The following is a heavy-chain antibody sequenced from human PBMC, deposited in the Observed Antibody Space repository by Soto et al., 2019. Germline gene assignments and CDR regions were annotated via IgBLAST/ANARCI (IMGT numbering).Heavy chain of an antibody. CDR3: AKNGQPPYYYYGMDV. J-gene: IGHJ6*02. CDR2: ISGYNGDT. CDR1: GYTFSRYG. V-gene: IGHV1-18*01. D-gene: IGHD2-8*01. Sequence: QGQLVQSGPEVKKPGASVKVSCKASGYTFSRYGISWVRQAPGQGLEWMGWISGYNGDTKYAQKGQGRVTMTIDTSTDTAYMELRSLTADDTAIYYCAKNGQPPYYYYGMDVWGQGTTVTVSS.